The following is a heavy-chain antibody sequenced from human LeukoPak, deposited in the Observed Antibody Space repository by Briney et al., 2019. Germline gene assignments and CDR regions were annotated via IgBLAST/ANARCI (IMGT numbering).Heavy chain of an antibody. J-gene: IGHJ4*02. V-gene: IGHV3-33*01. CDR2: IWNDGSNK. CDR3: ARALADRDGYNYGSDS. D-gene: IGHD5-24*01. CDR1: GFTFSSFG. Sequence: GRSLRLSCAASGFTFSSFGMHWVRQAPGEGLEWVAIIWNDGSNKYYADSVKGRFTISRDNSKNTLSLQMNSLRAEDTAVYYCARALADRDGYNYGSDSWGQGTLVTVSS.